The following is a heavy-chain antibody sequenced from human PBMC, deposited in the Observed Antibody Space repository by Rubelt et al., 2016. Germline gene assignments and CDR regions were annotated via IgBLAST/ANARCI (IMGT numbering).Heavy chain of an antibody. D-gene: IGHD2-15*01. V-gene: IGHV4-34*01. CDR1: GGSFSGYY. CDR2: INHSGST. CDR3: ARHYCSGGSCYYFDY. Sequence: QVQLQQWGAGLLKPSETLSLTCAVYGGSFSGYYWSWIRQPPGKGLEWIGEINHSGSTNYNPSLKSRVTISVDTSKNQFSLKLSSVTAADTAVYYCARHYCSGGSCYYFDYWGQGTLVTVSS. J-gene: IGHJ4*02.